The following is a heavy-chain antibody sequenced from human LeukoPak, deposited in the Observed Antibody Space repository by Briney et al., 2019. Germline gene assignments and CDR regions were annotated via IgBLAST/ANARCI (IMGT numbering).Heavy chain of an antibody. CDR1: GFTFSTYG. CDR2: IRSDGSNK. Sequence: GGSLRLSCAASGFTFSTYGMHWVRQAPGKGLEWVTHIRSDGSNKYYADSVKGRFTISRDNSKNSLFLQMHSLRADDTAVYYCARGRRDCSGDCYVAFDIWGQGTMVTVSS. CDR3: ARGRRDCSGDCYVAFDI. D-gene: IGHD2-21*02. J-gene: IGHJ3*02. V-gene: IGHV3-30*02.